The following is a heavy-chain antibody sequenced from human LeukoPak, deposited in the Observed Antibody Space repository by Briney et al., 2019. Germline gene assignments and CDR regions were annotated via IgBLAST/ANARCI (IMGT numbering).Heavy chain of an antibody. CDR2: INHSGST. D-gene: IGHD2-15*01. CDR3: ARGPTCGGSCSTPVGYYYYMDV. V-gene: IGHV4-34*01. J-gene: IGHJ6*03. Sequence: PSETLSLTCAVYGGSFSGYYWSWIRQPPGKGLEWIGEINHSGSTNYNPSLKSRVTISVDTSKNQFSLKLSSVTAADTAVYYCARGPTCGGSCSTPVGYYYYMDVWGKGTTVTVSS. CDR1: GGSFSGYY.